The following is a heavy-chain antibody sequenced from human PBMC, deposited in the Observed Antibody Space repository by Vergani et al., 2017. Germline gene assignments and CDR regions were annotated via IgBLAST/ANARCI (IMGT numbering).Heavy chain of an antibody. CDR2: IDWDDDK. D-gene: IGHD7-27*01. CDR1: GFSLSTSGMR. CDR3: ARSSNWGSTGFDY. V-gene: IGHV2-70*04. Sequence: QVTFKESGPALVKPTQTLTLTRTFSGFSLSTSGMRVSWIRQPPGKALEWLARIDWDDDKFYSTSLKTRLTISKDTSKTQVVLTMTNMDPVETATYYCARSSNWGSTGFDYWGQGTLVTVSS. J-gene: IGHJ4*02.